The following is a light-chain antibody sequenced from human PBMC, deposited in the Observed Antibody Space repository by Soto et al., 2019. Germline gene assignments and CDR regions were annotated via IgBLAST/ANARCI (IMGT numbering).Light chain of an antibody. J-gene: IGLJ2*01. CDR2: EAS. CDR1: SSDVGSYNL. Sequence: QSVLTQPASVSGSPGQSITISCTGTSSDVGSYNLVSWYQQHPGKAPKLMIYEASKRPSGVSNRFSGSKSGNTASLTISGLQAEDDADYYCCSYAGSSTVVFGGGTKVTVL. V-gene: IGLV2-23*01. CDR3: CSYAGSSTVV.